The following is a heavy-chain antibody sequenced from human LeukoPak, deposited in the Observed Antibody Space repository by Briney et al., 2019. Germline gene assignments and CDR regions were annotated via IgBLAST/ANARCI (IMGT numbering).Heavy chain of an antibody. J-gene: IGHJ3*02. CDR1: GFTFSIHW. V-gene: IGHV3-7*01. Sequence: GGSLRLSCAASGFTFSIHWVSWVRHAPGEGLEWVANIKPEGSEKDYVDSVKGRFTISRDNAKNALYLQMKSLRAEDTAVYYCARSGVVDAFDIWGQGTMVTVSS. CDR3: ARSGVVDAFDI. D-gene: IGHD3-10*01. CDR2: IKPEGSEK.